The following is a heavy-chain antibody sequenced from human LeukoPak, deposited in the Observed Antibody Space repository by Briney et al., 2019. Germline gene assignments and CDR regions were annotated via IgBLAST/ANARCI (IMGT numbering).Heavy chain of an antibody. J-gene: IGHJ4*02. CDR1: GYTFTSYD. V-gene: IGHV1-8*01. Sequence: ASVKVSCKASGYTFTSYDINWVRQATGQGLEWMGWMNPNSGNTGYAQKFQGRITMTRNSSISTAYMELSSLRSDDTAVYYCARRFGRGYFDYWGQGTLVTVSS. D-gene: IGHD3-10*01. CDR2: MNPNSGNT. CDR3: ARRFGRGYFDY.